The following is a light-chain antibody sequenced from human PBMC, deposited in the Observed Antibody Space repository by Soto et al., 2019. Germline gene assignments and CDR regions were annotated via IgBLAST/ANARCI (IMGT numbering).Light chain of an antibody. Sequence: DIQMTQSPSSLSASVGDRVTITCRASQGIGNDLGWYQQKPGKAPKRLIYATSSLQSGVPSGFSGSGSGTEFTLTISSLQPEDFATYFCLQHNTYPRTFGQGTKVDIK. J-gene: IGKJ1*01. V-gene: IGKV1-17*01. CDR2: ATS. CDR3: LQHNTYPRT. CDR1: QGIGND.